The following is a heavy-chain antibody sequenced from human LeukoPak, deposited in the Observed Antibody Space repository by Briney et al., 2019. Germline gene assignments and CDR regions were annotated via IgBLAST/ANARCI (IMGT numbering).Heavy chain of an antibody. CDR1: GYTCTSYS. J-gene: IGHJ4*02. D-gene: IGHD3-9*01. CDR2: ISAYNGNT. Sequence: ASVKLSCNASGYTCTSYSISWVRRAPGQRPEWMGWISAYNGNTNYAQKLQGSVTMTTDTSTSTAYMELRSLRSDDTAVYYCARDTLMHILTPPDYWGQGTLVTVSS. CDR3: ARDTLMHILTPPDY. V-gene: IGHV1-18*01.